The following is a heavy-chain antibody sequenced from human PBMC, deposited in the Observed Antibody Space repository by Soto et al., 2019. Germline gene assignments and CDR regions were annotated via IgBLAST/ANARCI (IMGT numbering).Heavy chain of an antibody. D-gene: IGHD4-17*01. J-gene: IGHJ4*02. CDR3: AAGVTTFDY. CDR2: LDYEEGER. Sequence: ASVKVSCKVSGTSLSGLPMHWVRQAPGKGLEWMGSLDYEEGERSFAHRFQGRLTVTEDTSTDTAYMEMSSLMSEDTAVYYCAAGVTTFDYWGQGTLVTVSS. CDR1: GTSLSGLP. V-gene: IGHV1-24*01.